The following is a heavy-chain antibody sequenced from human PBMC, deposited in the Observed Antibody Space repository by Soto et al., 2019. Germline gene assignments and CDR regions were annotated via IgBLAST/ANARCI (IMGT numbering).Heavy chain of an antibody. Sequence: SETLSLTCAVYGGSFSGNYWIWIRQPPGKGLEWIGEINHSVSSNYNPSLKSRVTISVDTSKNQFSLKLSSVTAADTAVYYCARNVFDSATTSFDYWGQGTLVTVSS. J-gene: IGHJ4*02. CDR1: GGSFSGNY. CDR3: ARNVFDSATTSFDY. V-gene: IGHV4-34*01. D-gene: IGHD3-9*01. CDR2: INHSVSS.